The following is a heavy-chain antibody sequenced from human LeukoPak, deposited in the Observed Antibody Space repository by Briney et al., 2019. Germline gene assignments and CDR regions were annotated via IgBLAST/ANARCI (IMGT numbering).Heavy chain of an antibody. CDR2: ISGSGGST. D-gene: IGHD3-10*01. V-gene: IGHV3-23*01. J-gene: IGHJ3*02. CDR1: GFTFSSYA. Sequence: GSLRLSCAASGFTFSSYAMNWVRQAPGKGLEWVSAISGSGGSTYYADSVKGRFTISRDNSKHTLYLQMNSLRAEDTAVYYCARDLRGQTGSDAFDIWGQGTMVPVSS. CDR3: ARDLRGQTGSDAFDI.